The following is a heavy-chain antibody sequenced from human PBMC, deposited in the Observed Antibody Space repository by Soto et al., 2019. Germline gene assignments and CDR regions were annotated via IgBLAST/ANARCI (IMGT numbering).Heavy chain of an antibody. CDR3: ARDLAVAGTGYYYGMDV. CDR2: INPNSGGT. D-gene: IGHD6-19*01. Sequence: ASVKVSCKASGYTFTSYYMHWVRQAPGQGLEWMGWINPNSGGTNCAQKFQGWVTMTRDTSISTAYMELSRLRSDDTAVYYCARDLAVAGTGYYYGMDVWGQGTTVTVSS. CDR1: GYTFTSYY. V-gene: IGHV1-2*04. J-gene: IGHJ6*02.